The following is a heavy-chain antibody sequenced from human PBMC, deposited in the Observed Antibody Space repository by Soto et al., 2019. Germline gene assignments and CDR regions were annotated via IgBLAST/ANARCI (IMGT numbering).Heavy chain of an antibody. D-gene: IGHD2-15*01. CDR3: VRGGGGGLFDP. J-gene: IGHJ5*02. CDR1: GFTFGDSY. CDR2: ISPGSRYP. V-gene: IGHV3-11*06. Sequence: GGSLRLSCAGSGFTFGDSYMSWIRQAPGKGLEWLSYISPGSRYPAYADSVKGRFTISRDNAKRSLYLQMMSLTVEDTAIYYCVRGGGGGLFDPWGQGTMVTVSS.